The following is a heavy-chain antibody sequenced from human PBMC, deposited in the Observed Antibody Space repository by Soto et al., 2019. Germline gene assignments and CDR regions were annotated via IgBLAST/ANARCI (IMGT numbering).Heavy chain of an antibody. CDR2: IDPSDSYT. Sequence: DSLKRSWKSSGYSFTSYGSSWVLQMPGKGLEWMGRIDPSDSYTNYSPSFQGHVTISADKSISTAYLQWSSLKASDTAMYYCPRYWPSYTLNYYRGMDVCGQRTTVTVSS. CDR3: PRYWPSYTLNYYRGMDV. CDR1: GYSFTSYG. D-gene: IGHD2-2*02. J-gene: IGHJ6*02. V-gene: IGHV5-10-1*01.